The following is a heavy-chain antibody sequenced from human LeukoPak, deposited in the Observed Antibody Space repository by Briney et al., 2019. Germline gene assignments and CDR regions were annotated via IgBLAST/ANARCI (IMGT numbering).Heavy chain of an antibody. D-gene: IGHD2-21*01. J-gene: IGHJ6*03. CDR1: GFTLRNFA. V-gene: IGHV3-23*01. Sequence: GGALRLSCVVPGFTLRNFAMTWVRQTPEIGLEWVATIYGYSGKTCYADSVGGRFTISRDNSKDTLYMEMNSLRADDTAEYYCAKDGDVGVQDYYWHVGVWGRGTTVSVSS. CDR3: AKDGDVGVQDYYWHVGV. CDR2: IYGYSGKT.